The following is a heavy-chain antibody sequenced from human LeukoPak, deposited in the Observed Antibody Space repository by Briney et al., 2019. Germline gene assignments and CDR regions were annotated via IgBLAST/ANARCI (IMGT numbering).Heavy chain of an antibody. CDR2: VYYSGST. CDR3: ARVPSTRNQWQANFDY. D-gene: IGHD1-14*01. J-gene: IGHJ4*02. V-gene: IGHV4-30-4*01. Sequence: PSETLSLTCTVSGGSISSGDYYWSWIRQPPGKGLEWLAYVYYSGSTYYNPSLKSRVTISVDTSKNQFSLKLSSVTAADTAVYYCARVPSTRNQWQANFDYWGQGTLVTVSS. CDR1: GGSISSGDYY.